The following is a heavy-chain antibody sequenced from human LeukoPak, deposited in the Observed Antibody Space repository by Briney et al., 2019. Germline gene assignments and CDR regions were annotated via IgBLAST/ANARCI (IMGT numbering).Heavy chain of an antibody. CDR1: GFTFSSYA. CDR3: AKDAGGARDGCKRKHDAFDI. D-gene: IGHD5-24*01. J-gene: IGHJ3*02. Sequence: GGSLRLSCAASGFTFSSYAMSWVRQAPGKGLEWVSAISGSGGSTYYADSVKGRFTISRDNSKNTLYLQMNSLRAEDTAVYYCAKDAGGARDGCKRKHDAFDIWGQGTTVTVSS. CDR2: ISGSGGST. V-gene: IGHV3-23*01.